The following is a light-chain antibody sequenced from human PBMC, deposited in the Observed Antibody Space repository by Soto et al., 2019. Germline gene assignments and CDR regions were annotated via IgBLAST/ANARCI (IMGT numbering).Light chain of an antibody. CDR2: AAS. V-gene: IGKV1-16*02. Sequence: DIQMTQSPSSLSASVGDRVTITCRASQDISNCLAWFQPKPGKAPKSLMYAASSLQSGVPSKFSVSGSGTDFTLTISSLQPEDFATYYCQQYYTSPLTFGGGTKVAIK. CDR1: QDISNC. J-gene: IGKJ4*01. CDR3: QQYYTSPLT.